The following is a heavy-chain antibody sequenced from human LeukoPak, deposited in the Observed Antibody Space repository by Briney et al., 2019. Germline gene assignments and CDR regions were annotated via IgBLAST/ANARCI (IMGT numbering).Heavy chain of an antibody. Sequence: SETLSLTCTVSGGSISSYYWSWIRQPPGKGLEWIGYVYYTGSTTYSPSLRTRVTISVDTSKKHFSLKLTSVTAADTAVYYCARSTDYGEYRYFDLWGRGTLVTVSS. CDR1: GGSISSYY. CDR2: VYYTGST. D-gene: IGHD4-17*01. J-gene: IGHJ2*01. V-gene: IGHV4-59*01. CDR3: ARSTDYGEYRYFDL.